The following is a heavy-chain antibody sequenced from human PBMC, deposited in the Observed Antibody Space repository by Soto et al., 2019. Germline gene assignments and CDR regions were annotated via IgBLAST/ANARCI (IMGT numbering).Heavy chain of an antibody. CDR3: ARSRDGYSFYFYYGMDV. CDR1: GFTFSIFC. D-gene: IGHD4-4*01. V-gene: IGHV3-30*03. Sequence: PGGSMSLSSSAAGFTFSIFCMHWVRPAPGKGLEWTALILHDGSAEYYADSVKGRFTISRDNSKSTLYLQMNSLRAEDTAVYYCARSRDGYSFYFYYGMDVWGQGTTVTVSS. CDR2: ILHDGSAE. J-gene: IGHJ6*02.